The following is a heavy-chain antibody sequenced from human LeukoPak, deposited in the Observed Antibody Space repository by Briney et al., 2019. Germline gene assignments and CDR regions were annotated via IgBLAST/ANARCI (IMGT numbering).Heavy chain of an antibody. CDR3: ARGPYSSGSSADY. J-gene: IGHJ4*02. CDR2: ISSSDTYK. CDR1: GFTFSDYY. Sequence: GGSLRLSCAASGFTFSDYYMRWIRQAPGKGLEWVSYISSSDTYKNYADSVKGRFTISRDNAKTSLYLQMNSLRAEDTAVYYCARGPYSSGSSADYWGQGALVTVSS. V-gene: IGHV3-11*06. D-gene: IGHD6-19*01.